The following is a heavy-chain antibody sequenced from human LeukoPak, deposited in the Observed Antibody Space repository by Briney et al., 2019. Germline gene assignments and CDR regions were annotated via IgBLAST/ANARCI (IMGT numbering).Heavy chain of an antibody. J-gene: IGHJ5*02. CDR3: ATVVIGGSSFFDP. CDR1: GYTLTELS. Sequence: ASVRVSSKVSGYTLTELSMHWVRQAPGKGRGWMGGFDPEDGETIYAQKFQGRVTMTEDTSTDTAYMALSSLRSEDTAVYYCATVVIGGSSFFDPWGQGTLVTVSS. CDR2: FDPEDGET. V-gene: IGHV1-24*01. D-gene: IGHD4-23*01.